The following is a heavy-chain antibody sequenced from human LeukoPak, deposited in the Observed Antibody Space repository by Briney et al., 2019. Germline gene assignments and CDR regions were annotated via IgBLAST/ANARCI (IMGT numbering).Heavy chain of an antibody. Sequence: GGSLRLSCAASGFTFSSYSMNWVRQAPGKGLEWVSLISWDGGSTYYADSVKGRFTISRDNSKNSLYLQMNSLRTEDTALYYCAKAREYSSSSDMSFDYWGQGTLVTVSS. J-gene: IGHJ4*02. CDR3: AKAREYSSSSDMSFDY. CDR2: ISWDGGST. D-gene: IGHD6-6*01. CDR1: GFTFSSYS. V-gene: IGHV3-43*01.